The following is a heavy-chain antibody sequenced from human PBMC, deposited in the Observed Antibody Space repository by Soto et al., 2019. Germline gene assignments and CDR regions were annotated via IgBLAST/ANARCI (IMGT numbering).Heavy chain of an antibody. V-gene: IGHV1-3*01. D-gene: IGHD3-22*01. J-gene: IGHJ4*02. CDR3: ARDPHYYDTTGYCLDY. Sequence: ASVKVSCKASGYTFSTYAMHWVRQAPGQRLEWMGWINGDNGNTRYSQKFQGRVTITRDTSASTAYMELSSLRSEDTAVYYCARDPHYYDTTGYCLDYWGQGALVTVSS. CDR2: INGDNGNT. CDR1: GYTFSTYA.